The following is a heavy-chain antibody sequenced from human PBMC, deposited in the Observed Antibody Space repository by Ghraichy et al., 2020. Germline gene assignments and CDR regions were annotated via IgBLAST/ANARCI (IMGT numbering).Heavy chain of an antibody. V-gene: IGHV3-15*01. CDR2: IKSKADGGTT. CDR3: GRLGAFDY. CDR1: GFTFNNAW. Sequence: GESLNISCTASGFTFNNAWVTWVRQAPGKGLEWIGRIKSKADGGTTDYGAPVKGRFTISRDDSKNTVYLQMNSLRTEDTAVYYCGRLGAFDYWGQGTLVTVYS. D-gene: IGHD3-9*01. J-gene: IGHJ4*02.